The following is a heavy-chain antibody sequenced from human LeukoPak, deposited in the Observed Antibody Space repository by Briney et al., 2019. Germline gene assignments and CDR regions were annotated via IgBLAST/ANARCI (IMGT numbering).Heavy chain of an antibody. Sequence: SETLSLTCTVSGGSISSGGYYWSWIRQPPGKGLEWIGYIYYSGSTNYNPSLKSRVTISVDTSKNQFSLKLSSVTAADTAVYYCARGGYNYLPYYFDYWGQGPLVTVSS. V-gene: IGHV4-61*08. J-gene: IGHJ4*02. D-gene: IGHD5-12*01. CDR1: GGSISSGGYY. CDR2: IYYSGST. CDR3: ARGGYNYLPYYFDY.